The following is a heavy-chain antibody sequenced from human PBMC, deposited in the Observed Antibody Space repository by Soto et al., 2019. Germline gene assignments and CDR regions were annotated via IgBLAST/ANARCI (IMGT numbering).Heavy chain of an antibody. CDR1: GFTFSSYS. Sequence: EVQLVESGGGLVKPGGSLRLSCAASGFTFSSYSMNWVRQAPGKGLEWVSSISSSSSYIYYADSVKGRFTISRDNAKNSLYLQMNSLRAEDTAVYYCARESSSSSPIVYWGQGTLVTVSS. CDR2: ISSSSSYI. V-gene: IGHV3-21*01. J-gene: IGHJ4*02. CDR3: ARESSSSSPIVY. D-gene: IGHD6-13*01.